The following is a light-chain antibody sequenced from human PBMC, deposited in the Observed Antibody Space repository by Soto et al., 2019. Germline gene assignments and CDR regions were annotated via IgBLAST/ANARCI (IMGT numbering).Light chain of an antibody. Sequence: EVVLTQSPGTLSLSPGERATLSCRASQSVSSSYLSWYQQKPDQGPRLLIYGASSRATGIPDRFSGSGSGTDFTLTISRLEPEDSAVYYCQQYGSSLYTFGQGTKLEIK. CDR1: QSVSSSY. CDR3: QQYGSSLYT. CDR2: GAS. J-gene: IGKJ2*01. V-gene: IGKV3-20*01.